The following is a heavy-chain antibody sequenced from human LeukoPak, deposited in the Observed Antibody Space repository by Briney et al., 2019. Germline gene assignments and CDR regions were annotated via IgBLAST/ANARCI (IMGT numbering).Heavy chain of an antibody. Sequence: ASVKVSCKASGGTFSSYAISWVRQAPGQGLEWMGGIIPIFGTANYAQKFQGRVTITADESTSTAYMELSSLRSEDTAVYYCARLGSAYCGGDCYSDPNYFDHWGQGTLVTVSS. V-gene: IGHV1-69*13. J-gene: IGHJ4*02. CDR3: ARLGSAYCGGDCYSDPNYFDH. D-gene: IGHD2-21*02. CDR2: IIPIFGTA. CDR1: GGTFSSYA.